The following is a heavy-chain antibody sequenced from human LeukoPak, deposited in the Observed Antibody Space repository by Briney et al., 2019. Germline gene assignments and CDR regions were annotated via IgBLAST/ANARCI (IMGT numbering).Heavy chain of an antibody. V-gene: IGHV3-30*02. J-gene: IGHJ4*02. CDR2: IRYDGSVK. CDR1: GFTFSNYD. D-gene: IGHD3-22*01. Sequence: GGSLSLSCSASGFTFSNYDMHWVRQAPGKGLEWVAFIRYDGSVKYCADSVKGRFTISRDNSKNTLYLQINSLRAEDTAVYYCAKRYYDGSGYSIDYWSQGTLVTVSS. CDR3: AKRYYDGSGYSIDY.